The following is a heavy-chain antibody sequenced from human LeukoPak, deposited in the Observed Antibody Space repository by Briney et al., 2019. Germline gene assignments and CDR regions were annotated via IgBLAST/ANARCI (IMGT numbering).Heavy chain of an antibody. V-gene: IGHV3-11*04. J-gene: IGHJ4*02. CDR1: GFSVSNNY. CDR2: ISSSGSTL. CDR3: ARIYSSGSRYYFDH. Sequence: GGSLRLSCAASGFSVSNNYMNWVRQAPGKGLEWVSYISSSGSTLYYADSVKGRFTISRDNAKNSLYLQMNSLRAEDTALYYCARIYSSGSRYYFDHWGQGTLVTVSS. D-gene: IGHD6-19*01.